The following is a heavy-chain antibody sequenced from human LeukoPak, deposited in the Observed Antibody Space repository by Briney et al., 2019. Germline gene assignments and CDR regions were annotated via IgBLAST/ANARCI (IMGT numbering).Heavy chain of an antibody. Sequence: SETLSLTCTVSGASISSYHWSWIRQPAGKGLEWIGRIYTSGSTNYNPSLKSRVTISVDTSKNQFSLKLSSVTAADTAVYYCARVGISTINYYDPWGQGTLVTVSS. V-gene: IGHV4-4*07. J-gene: IGHJ5*02. D-gene: IGHD3-10*01. CDR2: IYTSGST. CDR1: GASISSYH. CDR3: ARVGISTINYYDP.